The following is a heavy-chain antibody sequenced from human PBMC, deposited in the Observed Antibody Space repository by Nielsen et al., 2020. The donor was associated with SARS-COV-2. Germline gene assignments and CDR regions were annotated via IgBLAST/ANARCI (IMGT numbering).Heavy chain of an antibody. CDR3: ARDRVRGVIRYYYYGMDV. D-gene: IGHD3-10*01. J-gene: IGHJ6*02. Sequence: SCAASGFTFSSYEMNWVRQAPGKGLEWVSYISSSGSTIYYADSVKGRFTISRDNAKNSLYLQMNSLRAEDTAVYYCARDRVRGVIRYYYYGMDVWGQGTTVTVSS. CDR1: GFTFSSYE. V-gene: IGHV3-48*03. CDR2: ISSSGSTI.